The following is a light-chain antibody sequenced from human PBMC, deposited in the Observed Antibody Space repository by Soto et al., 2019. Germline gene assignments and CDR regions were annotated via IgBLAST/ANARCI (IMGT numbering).Light chain of an antibody. CDR3: QQAYSIPLT. CDR2: AAS. Sequence: DIQMTQSPSFVSASVGDRVTITCRASQDISKWLAWYQQKPGRAPKILIFAASTLQRGVPSRFSGSGSGTDFTLTISSLQPEDSATYYCQQAYSIPLTFGGGTKVDFK. J-gene: IGKJ4*01. V-gene: IGKV1-12*01. CDR1: QDISKW.